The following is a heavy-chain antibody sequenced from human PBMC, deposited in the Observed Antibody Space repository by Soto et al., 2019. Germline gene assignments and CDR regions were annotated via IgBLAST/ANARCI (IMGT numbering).Heavy chain of an antibody. J-gene: IGHJ4*02. CDR2: IYYSGST. D-gene: IGHD4-17*01. CDR3: ARIYGGYYFDY. Sequence: QLQLQESGPGLVKPSEPLSLTCTVPGASISSSSYYWGWIRQPPGKGLEWIGPIYYSGSTYYNPSLKSRVTISVDTSKNQFSLKLRSVTAADTAVYYCARIYGGYYFDYWGQGTLVTVSS. V-gene: IGHV4-39*01. CDR1: GASISSSSYY.